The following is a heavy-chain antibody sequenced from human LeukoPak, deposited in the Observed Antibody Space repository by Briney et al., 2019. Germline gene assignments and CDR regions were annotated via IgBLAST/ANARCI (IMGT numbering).Heavy chain of an antibody. V-gene: IGHV3-48*01. J-gene: IGHJ3*02. CDR1: GFTFSSYS. CDR3: ATHELKDAFDI. CDR2: ISSSSSTI. D-gene: IGHD3-10*01. Sequence: GGSLRLSCAASGFTFSSYSMNWVRQAPGKGLEWVSYISSSSSTIYYADSVKGRFTISRDNAKNSLYLQMNSLRAEDTAVYYCATHELKDAFDIWGQGTMVTVPS.